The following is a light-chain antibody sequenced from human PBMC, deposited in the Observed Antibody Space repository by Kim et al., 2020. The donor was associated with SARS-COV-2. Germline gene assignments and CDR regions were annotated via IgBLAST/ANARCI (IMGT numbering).Light chain of an antibody. CDR2: GAS. CDR1: QRVSSSY. Sequence: EIVLTQSPGTLSLSPGERATLSCRASQRVSSSYLAWYQQKPGQAPRLLIYGASSRATGIPDRFSGSGSGTDFTLTISRLEPEDFAVYYWQQYGSSPRTFGGGTKVDIK. V-gene: IGKV3-20*01. CDR3: QQYGSSPRT. J-gene: IGKJ4*01.